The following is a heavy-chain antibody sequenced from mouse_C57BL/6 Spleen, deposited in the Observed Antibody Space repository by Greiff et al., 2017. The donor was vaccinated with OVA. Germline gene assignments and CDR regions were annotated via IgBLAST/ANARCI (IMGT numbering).Heavy chain of an antibody. Sequence: VKLVESGPELVKPGASVKISCKASGYAFSSSWMNWVKQRPGKGLEWIGRIYPGDGDTNYNGKFKGKATLTADKSSSTAYMQLSSLTSEDSAVYFCARDYYGSSYNAMDYWGQGTSVTVSS. CDR1: GYAFSSSW. CDR3: ARDYYGSSYNAMDY. J-gene: IGHJ4*01. CDR2: IYPGDGDT. V-gene: IGHV1-82*01. D-gene: IGHD1-1*01.